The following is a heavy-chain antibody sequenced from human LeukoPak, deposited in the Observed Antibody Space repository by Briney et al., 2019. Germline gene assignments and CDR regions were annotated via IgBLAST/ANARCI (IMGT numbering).Heavy chain of an antibody. D-gene: IGHD3-10*01. Sequence: GGSLRLSCAASGFTFSSYSMNWVRQAPGKGPEWVSSISSSSSYIYYADSVKGRFTISRDNAKNSLYLQMNSLRAEDTAVYYCAREGTAGMDVWGQGTTVTVSS. J-gene: IGHJ6*02. CDR2: ISSSSSYI. V-gene: IGHV3-21*01. CDR3: AREGTAGMDV. CDR1: GFTFSSYS.